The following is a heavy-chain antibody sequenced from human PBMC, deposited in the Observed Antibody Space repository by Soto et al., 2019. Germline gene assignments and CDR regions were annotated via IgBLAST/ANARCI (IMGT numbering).Heavy chain of an antibody. Sequence: ASVKVSCKASGYTFTSYGISWVRQAPGQGLEWMGWISAYNGNTNYAQKLQGRVTMTTDTSTSTAYMELRSLRSDDTAVYYCARALYDILTGPSAFDIWGQGKMVTVSS. CDR1: GYTFTSYG. J-gene: IGHJ3*02. CDR2: ISAYNGNT. D-gene: IGHD3-9*01. CDR3: ARALYDILTGPSAFDI. V-gene: IGHV1-18*01.